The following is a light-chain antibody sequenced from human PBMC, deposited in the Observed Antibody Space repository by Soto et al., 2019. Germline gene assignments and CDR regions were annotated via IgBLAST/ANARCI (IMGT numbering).Light chain of an antibody. V-gene: IGLV2-8*01. CDR3: SSYSGSSNGV. J-gene: IGLJ3*02. CDR2: EVS. Sequence: QSDLTQPPSASGSPGQSVAISCTGTSSDVGGYNYVSWYQHHPGKAPKLMIYEVSRRPSGVSDRFSGSKSGNTASLTVSGLQAEDEADYYCSSYSGSSNGVFGGGTKLTVL. CDR1: SSDVGGYNY.